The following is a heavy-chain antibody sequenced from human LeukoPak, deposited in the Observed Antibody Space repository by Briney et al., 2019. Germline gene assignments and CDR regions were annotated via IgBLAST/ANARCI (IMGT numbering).Heavy chain of an antibody. CDR1: GFTFSIYE. J-gene: IGHJ4*02. Sequence: GGSVRLSCSASGFTFSIYEMNWVRQAPGKGLEWVSYISSSGSTIYYADSVKGRFTISRDNAKNSLYLQMNSLRGEDTAIYYCARDGDSYGYGIDYWGQGTRVTVSP. V-gene: IGHV3-48*03. D-gene: IGHD5-18*01. CDR2: ISSSGSTI. CDR3: ARDGDSYGYGIDY.